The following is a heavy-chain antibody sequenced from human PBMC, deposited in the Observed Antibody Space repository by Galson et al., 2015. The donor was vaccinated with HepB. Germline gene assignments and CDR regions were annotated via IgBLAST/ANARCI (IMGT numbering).Heavy chain of an antibody. CDR3: ARKWIAAGTTPYYVDY. J-gene: IGHJ4*02. CDR2: VDWDDDK. Sequence: PALVKPTQTLTLTCTFSGFSLSTSGMCVNWIRQPPGKALEWLARVDWDDDKYYSTSLKTRLTISKDTSKNQVVLTMTNMGPVDTATYYCARKWIAAGTTPYYVDYWGQGTLVTVSS. D-gene: IGHD6-13*01. CDR1: GFSLSTSGMC. V-gene: IGHV2-70*11.